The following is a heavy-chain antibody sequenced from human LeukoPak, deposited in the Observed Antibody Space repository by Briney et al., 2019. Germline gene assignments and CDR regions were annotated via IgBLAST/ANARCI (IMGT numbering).Heavy chain of an antibody. CDR3: ARLNDYGDSYYYYYMDV. CDR1: GGSISSYY. V-gene: IGHV4-59*01. D-gene: IGHD4-17*01. CDR2: IYYSRST. J-gene: IGHJ6*03. Sequence: SETLSLTCTVSGGSISSYYWSWIRQPPGKGLEWIGYIYYSRSTNYNPSLKSRVTISVDTSKNQFSLKLSSVTAADTAVYYCARLNDYGDSYYYYYMDVWGKGTTVTVSS.